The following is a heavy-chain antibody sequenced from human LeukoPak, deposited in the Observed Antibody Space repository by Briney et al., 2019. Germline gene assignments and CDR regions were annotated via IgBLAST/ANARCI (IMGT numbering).Heavy chain of an antibody. CDR1: GGSISSSSYY. J-gene: IGHJ3*02. V-gene: IGHV4-39*07. CDR3: AKEGLVKGNRDAWDAFDI. Sequence: SETLSLTCTVSGGSISSSSYYWGWIRQPPGKGLEWIGSIYYSGSTYYDPSLKSRVTISVDTSKNQFSLKLSSVTAADTAVYYCAKEGLVKGNRDAWDAFDIWGQGTMVTVSS. D-gene: IGHD3-9*01. CDR2: IYYSGST.